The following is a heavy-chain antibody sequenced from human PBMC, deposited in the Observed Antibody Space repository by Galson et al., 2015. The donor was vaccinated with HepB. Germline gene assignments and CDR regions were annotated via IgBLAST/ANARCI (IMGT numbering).Heavy chain of an antibody. D-gene: IGHD6-6*01. CDR3: ARVVIAAPGRDWFDP. CDR2: IYYSGST. CDR1: GGSISSYY. J-gene: IGHJ5*02. V-gene: IGHV4-59*01. Sequence: LSLTCTVSGGSISSYYWSWIRQPPGKGLEWIGYIYYSGSTNYNPSLKSRVTISVDTSKNQFSLKLSSVTAADTAVYYCARVVIAAPGRDWFDPWGQGTLVTVSS.